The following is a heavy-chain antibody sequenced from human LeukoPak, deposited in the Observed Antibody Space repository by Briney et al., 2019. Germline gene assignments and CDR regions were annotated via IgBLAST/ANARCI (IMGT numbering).Heavy chain of an antibody. J-gene: IGHJ5*02. V-gene: IGHV3-48*01. CDR1: GFTSRGDS. CDR2: ISSSSSTI. CDR3: ARDLIAARPGWFDP. Sequence: SGGALRLSRAPSGFTSRGDSMNAGCEAPGKGVERGSYISSSSSTIYYADSVKGRFTISRDNAKNSLYLQMNSLRAEDTAVYYCARDLIAARPGWFDPWGQGTLVTVSS. D-gene: IGHD6-6*01.